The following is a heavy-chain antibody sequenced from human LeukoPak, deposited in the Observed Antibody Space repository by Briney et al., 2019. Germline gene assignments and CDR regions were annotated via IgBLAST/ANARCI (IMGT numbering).Heavy chain of an antibody. J-gene: IGHJ4*02. Sequence: SGGSLRLSCAASGFTFSSYAMSWVRQAPGKGLEWVSVIYSGGSTYYADSVKGRFTISRDNSKNTLYLQMNSLRAEDTAVYYCARRGIDSYFYWGQGTLVTVSS. V-gene: IGHV3-53*01. CDR2: IYSGGST. CDR1: GFTFSSYA. CDR3: ARRGIDSYFY. D-gene: IGHD5-18*01.